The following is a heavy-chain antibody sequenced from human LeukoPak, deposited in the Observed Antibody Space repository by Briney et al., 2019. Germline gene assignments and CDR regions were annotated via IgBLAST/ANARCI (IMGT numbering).Heavy chain of an antibody. Sequence: GGSLRLSCGGSGFTFSSYTMNWVRQAQGKGLEWVASISSSATYIYYADSVRGRFTISRDDAKKSVFLHMNSLRAEDTAVYFCATWDDYGDFVAFEYWGQGTLVTVSS. CDR3: ATWDDYGDFVAFEY. CDR1: GFTFSSYT. V-gene: IGHV3-21*01. CDR2: ISSSATYI. D-gene: IGHD4-17*01. J-gene: IGHJ4*02.